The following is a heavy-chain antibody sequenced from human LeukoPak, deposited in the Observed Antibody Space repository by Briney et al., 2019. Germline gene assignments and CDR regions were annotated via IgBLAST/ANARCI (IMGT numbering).Heavy chain of an antibody. CDR1: GGSFSGYY. J-gene: IGHJ4*02. V-gene: IGHV4-34*01. CDR3: ARGLGEDTAMTPNLDY. Sequence: SETLSLTCAVYGGSFSGYYRSWIRQPPGKGLEWIGEINHSGSTNYNPSLKSRVTISVDTSKNQFSLKLSSVTAADTAVYYCARGLGEDTAMTPNLDYWGQRTLVTVSS. CDR2: INHSGST. D-gene: IGHD5-18*01.